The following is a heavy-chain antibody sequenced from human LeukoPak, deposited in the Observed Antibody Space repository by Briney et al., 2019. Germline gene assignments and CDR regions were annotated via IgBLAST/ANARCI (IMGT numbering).Heavy chain of an antibody. CDR1: GFTFSSYW. CDR3: ARDKKLRYFDWLLHGNWFDP. Sequence: GGSLRLSCAASGFTFSSYWMHWVRQAPGKGLVWVSRINSDGSSTSYADSVKGRFTISRDNAKNTLYLQMNSLRAEDTAVYYCARDKKLRYFDWLLHGNWFDPWGQGTLVTVSS. CDR2: INSDGSST. D-gene: IGHD3-9*01. J-gene: IGHJ5*02. V-gene: IGHV3-74*01.